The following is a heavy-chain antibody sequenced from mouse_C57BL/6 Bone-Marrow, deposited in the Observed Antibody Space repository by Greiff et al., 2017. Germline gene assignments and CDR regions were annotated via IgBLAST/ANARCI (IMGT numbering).Heavy chain of an antibody. J-gene: IGHJ1*03. Sequence: QVQLQQPGAELVMPGASVKLSCKASGYTFTSYWMHWVKQRPGQGLEWIGEIDPSDSYTNYNQKFKGQSTLTVDKSSSTAYMQLSSLTSEDSAVYYCAREIYLGYFDVWGTGTTVTVSS. D-gene: IGHD1-1*01. V-gene: IGHV1-69*01. CDR1: GYTFTSYW. CDR2: IDPSDSYT. CDR3: AREIYLGYFDV.